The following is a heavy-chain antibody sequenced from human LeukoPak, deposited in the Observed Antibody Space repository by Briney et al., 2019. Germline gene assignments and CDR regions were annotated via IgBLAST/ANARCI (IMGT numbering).Heavy chain of an antibody. D-gene: IGHD1-7*01. J-gene: IGHJ4*02. CDR3: AKDLGITGTTGGGY. Sequence: GGSLRLSCAASGFTFDDYAMHWVRQAPGKGLEWVSGISWSSGSIGYADSVKGRFTISRDNAKNTLYLQMNSLRAEDTAVYYCAKDLGITGTTGGGYWGQGTLVTVSS. CDR1: GFTFDDYA. CDR2: ISWSSGSI. V-gene: IGHV3-9*01.